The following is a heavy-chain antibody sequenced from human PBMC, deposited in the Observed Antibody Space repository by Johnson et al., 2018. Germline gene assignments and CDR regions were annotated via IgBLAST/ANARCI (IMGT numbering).Heavy chain of an antibody. D-gene: IGHD3-16*02. J-gene: IGHJ3*02. Sequence: EVQLLESGGGLVQPGGSQRLSCAASGFTFSNYWMTWVRQAPGKGLEWVANINQDGSEKYYVDSVKGRFTISRDNAKNSLYLQMNSLRAEDTAVYYCARPWGSYRSDAFDIWGQGTMVTVSS. CDR3: ARPWGSYRSDAFDI. CDR2: INQDGSEK. CDR1: GFTFSNYW. V-gene: IGHV3-7*01.